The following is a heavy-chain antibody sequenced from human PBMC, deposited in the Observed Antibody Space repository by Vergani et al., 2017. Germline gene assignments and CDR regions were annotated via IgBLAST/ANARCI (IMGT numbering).Heavy chain of an antibody. D-gene: IGHD2/OR15-2a*01. V-gene: IGHV4-31*03. CDR1: GGSISSGGYY. CDR3: ARLIVKDYYYYMDV. J-gene: IGHJ6*03. CDR2: IYYIGNT. Sequence: QVQLQESGPGLVKPSQTLSLTCTVSGGSISSGGYYWSWIRQHPGKGLEWIGYIYYIGNTYYNPSLKSRVTISVDTSKNQFSLKLSSVTAADTAVYYCARLIVKDYYYYMDVWGKGTTVTVTS.